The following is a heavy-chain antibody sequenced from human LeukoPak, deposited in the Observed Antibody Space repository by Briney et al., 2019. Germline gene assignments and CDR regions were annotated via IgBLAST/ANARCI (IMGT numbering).Heavy chain of an antibody. CDR3: AALAYCGGDCRYYFDY. D-gene: IGHD2-21*01. CDR2: INPNSGGT. V-gene: IGHV1-2*04. J-gene: IGHJ4*02. Sequence: GASVKVSCKASGYTFTGYYMHWVRQAPGQGLEWMGWINPNSGGTNYAQKFQGWVTMTRDTSISTAYMELSRLRSDDTAVYYCAALAYCGGDCRYYFDYWDQGTLVTVSS. CDR1: GYTFTGYY.